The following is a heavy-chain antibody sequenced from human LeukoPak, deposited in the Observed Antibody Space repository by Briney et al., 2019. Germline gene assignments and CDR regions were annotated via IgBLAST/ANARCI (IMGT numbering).Heavy chain of an antibody. CDR2: IYTSGST. CDR3: ARSYFMYYYGSGNNPVWFDP. D-gene: IGHD3-10*01. CDR1: GGSISSYY. J-gene: IGHJ5*02. V-gene: IGHV4-4*07. Sequence: SETLSLTCTVPGGSISSYYWSWIRQPAGKGLEWIGRIYTSGSTNYNPSLKSRVTMSVDTSKNQFSLKLSSVTAADTAVYYCARSYFMYYYGSGNNPVWFDPWGQGTLVTVSS.